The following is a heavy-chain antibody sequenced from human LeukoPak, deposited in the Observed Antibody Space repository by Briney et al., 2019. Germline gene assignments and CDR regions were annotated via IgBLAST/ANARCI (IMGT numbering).Heavy chain of an antibody. CDR1: GGSMSGYY. D-gene: IGHD6-13*01. CDR3: ARAGSSSWPHYYYYMDV. CDR2: IYYRGDT. J-gene: IGHJ6*03. Sequence: TSETLSLTCSVSGGSMSGYYWSWIRQPPGQGLEWIGFIYYRGDTKYNPSLKSRVTILVDTSKNQFSLKLSSVTAADTAVYYCARAGSSSWPHYYYYMDVWGKGTTVTISS. V-gene: IGHV4-59*01.